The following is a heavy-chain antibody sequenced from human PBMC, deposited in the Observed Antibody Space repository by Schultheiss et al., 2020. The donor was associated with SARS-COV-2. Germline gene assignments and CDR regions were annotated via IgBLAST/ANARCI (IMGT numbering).Heavy chain of an antibody. CDR1: GGSFSGYY. V-gene: IGHV4-34*01. D-gene: IGHD6-13*01. CDR3: ARLTAAAGSYFQH. CDR2: INHSGST. J-gene: IGHJ1*01. Sequence: SETLSLTCAVYGGSFSGYYWSWIRQPPGKGLEWIGEINHSGSTNYNPSLKSRVTISVDTSKNQFSLRLISVTAADTAVYYCARLTAAAGSYFQHWGQGTLVTVSS.